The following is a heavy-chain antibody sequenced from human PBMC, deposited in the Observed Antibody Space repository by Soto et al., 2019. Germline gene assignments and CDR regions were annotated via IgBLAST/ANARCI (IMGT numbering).Heavy chain of an antibody. D-gene: IGHD2-21*02. CDR1: GFTFSSYA. Sequence: EVQLLESGGGLVQPGGSLRLSCAASGFTFSSYAMSWVRQAPGKGLEWVSAISGSGGSTYYADSVKGRFTISRDNSKNTLYLQMNSLRAEDTAVYYCANRHCGGDCYSVEGEGDYYYYGMDVWGQGTTVTVSS. J-gene: IGHJ6*02. CDR2: ISGSGGST. CDR3: ANRHCGGDCYSVEGEGDYYYYGMDV. V-gene: IGHV3-23*01.